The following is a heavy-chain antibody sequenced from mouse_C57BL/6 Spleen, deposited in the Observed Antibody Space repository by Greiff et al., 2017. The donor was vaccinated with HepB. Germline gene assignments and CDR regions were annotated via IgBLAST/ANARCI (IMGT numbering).Heavy chain of an antibody. CDR1: GYTFTSYW. CDR2: IDPSDSYT. Sequence: QVQLQQPGAELVMPGASVKLSCKASGYTFTSYWMHWVKQRPGQGLEWIGEIDPSDSYTNYNQKFKGKSTLSVDKPSITAYMQLSSLTSEDSAVYYCAREDGYWYFDVWGTGTTVTVSS. V-gene: IGHV1-69*01. D-gene: IGHD2-3*01. CDR3: AREDGYWYFDV. J-gene: IGHJ1*03.